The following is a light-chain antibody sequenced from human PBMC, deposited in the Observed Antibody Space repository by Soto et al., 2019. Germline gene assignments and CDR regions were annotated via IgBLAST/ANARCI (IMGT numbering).Light chain of an antibody. CDR3: SSYRRSTTLRYV. V-gene: IGLV2-14*03. J-gene: IGLJ1*01. CDR2: DVT. CDR1: SSDVGASNY. Sequence: QSALTQPASVSGSPGQSITISCTGTSSDVGASNYVSWYQHHPGKAPKLILYDVTNRPSGVSNRFSGSKSGNTASLTISGLQAEDEADYYCSSYRRSTTLRYVLGAGTKVTVL.